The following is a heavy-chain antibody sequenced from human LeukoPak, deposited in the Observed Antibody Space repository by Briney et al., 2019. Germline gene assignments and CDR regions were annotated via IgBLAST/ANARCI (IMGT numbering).Heavy chain of an antibody. V-gene: IGHV4-39*01. D-gene: IGHD3-16*01. CDR3: ARRPRGGLLDY. J-gene: IGHJ4*02. Sequence: SETLSLTCTVSGGSINSSGHYWGWIRQPPGKGLEWIASIYYSGSTYYNPSLKSRVTISVDTSKNQFSLKLSSVTAADTAVYYCARRPRGGLLDYWGQGTLVTVSS. CDR1: GGSINSSGHY. CDR2: IYYSGST.